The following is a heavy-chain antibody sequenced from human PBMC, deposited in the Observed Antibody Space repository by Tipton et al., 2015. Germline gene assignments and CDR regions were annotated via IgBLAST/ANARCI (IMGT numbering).Heavy chain of an antibody. CDR2: IYYSGST. CDR3: ARPTSGAFDI. D-gene: IGHD2-2*01. V-gene: IGHV4-39*01. J-gene: IGHJ3*02. Sequence: GLVKPSETLSLTCTVSGGSISSNTYYWGWIRQPPGKGLEWIGAIYYSGSTYYSPSVKSRVTISVDTSKNQFSLKLSSVTAADTAVYYCARPTSGAFDIWGQGTMVTVSS. CDR1: GGSISSNTYY.